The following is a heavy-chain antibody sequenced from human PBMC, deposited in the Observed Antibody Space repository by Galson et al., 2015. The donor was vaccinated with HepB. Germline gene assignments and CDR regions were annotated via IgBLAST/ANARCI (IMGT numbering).Heavy chain of an antibody. CDR2: IYYSGST. D-gene: IGHD3-22*01. J-gene: IGHJ5*02. Sequence: LSLTCTVSGGSISSSSYYWGWLRQPPGKGLEWIGSIYYSGSTYYNPSLKSRVTISVDTSKNQFSLKLSSVTAADTAVYYCARGPIFTTGWFDPWGQGTLVTVSS. CDR1: GGSISSSSYY. V-gene: IGHV4-39*01. CDR3: ARGPIFTTGWFDP.